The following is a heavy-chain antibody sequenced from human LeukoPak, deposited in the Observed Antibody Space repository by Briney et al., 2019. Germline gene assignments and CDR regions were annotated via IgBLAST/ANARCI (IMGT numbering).Heavy chain of an antibody. CDR3: ARGVRAGVTAPKD. CDR1: GFTFSSYS. V-gene: IGHV3-74*01. CDR2: IDGGASST. J-gene: IGHJ4*02. Sequence: GVSLRLSCAASGFTFSSYSMNWVRQAPGKGLVWVSRIDGGASSTSYADAVKGRFTISRDNSKNTLYLQMNSLRAEDTAVYYCARGVRAGVTAPKDWGQGTLVTVSS. D-gene: IGHD2-21*02.